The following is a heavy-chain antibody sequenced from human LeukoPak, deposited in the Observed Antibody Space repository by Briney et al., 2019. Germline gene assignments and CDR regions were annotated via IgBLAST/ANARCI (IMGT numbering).Heavy chain of an antibody. D-gene: IGHD6-6*01. J-gene: IGHJ4*02. V-gene: IGHV3-30*12. Sequence: GGSLRLSCVASGFSFSNYGMHWVRQAPGKGLEWVAVISYDGSNKYYADSVKGRFTISRDNSKNTLYLQMNSLRAEDTAVYYCAKDQQLVTLHFDYWGQGTLVTVSS. CDR3: AKDQQLVTLHFDY. CDR2: ISYDGSNK. CDR1: GFSFSNYG.